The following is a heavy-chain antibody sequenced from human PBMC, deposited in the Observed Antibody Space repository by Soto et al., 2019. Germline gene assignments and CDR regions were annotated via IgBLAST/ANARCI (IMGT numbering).Heavy chain of an antibody. CDR1: GGTFSSYS. D-gene: IGHD1-26*01. J-gene: IGHJ4*02. CDR2: IIPIFGTA. Sequence: QVQLVQSGAEVKKPGSSVKVSCKASGGTFSSYSINWVRQAPGQGLEWMGEIIPIFGTANYAQKFQGRVTITADVSTSTDYMELSSLRSEDTAVYYCARDGGRHSGGIDYWGQGTLVTVSS. V-gene: IGHV1-69*01. CDR3: ARDGGRHSGGIDY.